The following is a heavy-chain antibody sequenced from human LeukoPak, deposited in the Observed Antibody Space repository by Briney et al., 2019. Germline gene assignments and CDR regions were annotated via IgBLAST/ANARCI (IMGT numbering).Heavy chain of an antibody. D-gene: IGHD2-8*01. J-gene: IGHJ4*02. Sequence: SETLSLTCTVSGGSISSSSYYWGWIRQPPGKGLEWIGSIYYSGSTYYNPSLKSRVTISVDTSKNQFSLKLSSVTAADTAVYYCARPNANGDVGYWGQGTLVTVSS. CDR1: GGSISSSSYY. CDR2: IYYSGST. V-gene: IGHV4-39*01. CDR3: ARPNANGDVGY.